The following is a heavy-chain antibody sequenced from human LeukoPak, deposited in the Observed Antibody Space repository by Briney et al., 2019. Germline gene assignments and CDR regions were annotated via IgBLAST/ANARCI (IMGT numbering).Heavy chain of an antibody. CDR3: ARVGYDSIGRFDY. Sequence: PGGSLRPSCAASGFTFSDYYMTWMRQAPGKGLEWVSYISSSGSIIYYADSVKGRFIISRDNAKNSLYLQMNSLRAEDTAVYFCARVGYDSIGRFDYWGQGTLVTVSS. CDR1: GFTFSDYY. D-gene: IGHD3-22*01. V-gene: IGHV3-11*04. J-gene: IGHJ4*02. CDR2: ISSSGSII.